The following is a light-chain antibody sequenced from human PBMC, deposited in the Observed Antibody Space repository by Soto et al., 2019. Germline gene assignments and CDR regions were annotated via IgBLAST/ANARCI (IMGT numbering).Light chain of an antibody. CDR2: DVT. V-gene: IGLV2-14*03. CDR1: SSDVGGYDH. Sequence: QSVLTQPASVSGSPGQSITISCTGTSSDVGGYDHVSWYQQHPGKAPKLIIYDVTVRPSGISRRFSGSKSDNTASLAVSGLQPGDEADYYCSSYTNKDTLLFGGGTKVTVL. J-gene: IGLJ3*02. CDR3: SSYTNKDTLL.